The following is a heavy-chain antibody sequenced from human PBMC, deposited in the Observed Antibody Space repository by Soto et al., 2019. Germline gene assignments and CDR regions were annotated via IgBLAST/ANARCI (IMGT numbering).Heavy chain of an antibody. J-gene: IGHJ4*02. CDR1: GGSIISGDYY. CDR3: ASRKSSPYFDY. D-gene: IGHD3-10*01. V-gene: IGHV4-30-4*01. Sequence: SETLSLTCTVSGGSIISGDYYWSWIRQPPGKGLEWIGSIYYSGSPYYNPSLKSRVTISVDTSKNQFSLKLSSVTAADTAVYYCASRKSSPYFDYWGQGTLVTVSS. CDR2: IYYSGSP.